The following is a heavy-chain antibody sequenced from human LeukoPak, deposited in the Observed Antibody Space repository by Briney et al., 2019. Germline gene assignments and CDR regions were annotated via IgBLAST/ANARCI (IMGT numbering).Heavy chain of an antibody. V-gene: IGHV3-23*01. CDR1: GFTFSSYA. J-gene: IGHJ4*02. CDR2: ISGSGGST. D-gene: IGHD1-26*01. Sequence: GGSLRLSCAASGFTFSSYAMSWVRQAPGKGLEWVSAISGSGGSTYYADSVKGRFTISRDNSKNTLYLQMNSLRAEDTAVYYCANDVSGSYFRAYYFDYWGQGTLVTVSS. CDR3: ANDVSGSYFRAYYFDY.